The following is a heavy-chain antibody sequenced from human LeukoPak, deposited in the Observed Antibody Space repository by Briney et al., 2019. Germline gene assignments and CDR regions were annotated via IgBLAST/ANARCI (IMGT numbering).Heavy chain of an antibody. CDR3: ATRGSSSWYDAFDI. V-gene: IGHV3-7*01. Sequence: GGSLRLSCAASGFTFSSFWMSWVRQAPGKGLEWVANIKEDGSEKYYADSVKGRFTISRDNAKNSLYLQMNSLRAEDTAVYYCATRGSSSWYDAFDIWGQGTMVTVSS. CDR1: GFTFSSFW. CDR2: IKEDGSEK. J-gene: IGHJ3*02. D-gene: IGHD6-13*01.